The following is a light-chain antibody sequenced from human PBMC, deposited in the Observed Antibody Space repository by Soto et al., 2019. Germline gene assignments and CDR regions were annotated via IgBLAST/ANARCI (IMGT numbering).Light chain of an antibody. CDR3: QQYNSYPIP. J-gene: IGKJ5*01. V-gene: IGKV1-5*01. CDR1: QSISSW. Sequence: DIQMTQSPSTLSASVGDRVTITCRASQSISSWLAWYQQKPGKAPKLLIYDASSLESGVPSRLSGSGSGTEFPLTISSLQPDDFATYYCQQYNSYPIPFGQGTRRRL. CDR2: DAS.